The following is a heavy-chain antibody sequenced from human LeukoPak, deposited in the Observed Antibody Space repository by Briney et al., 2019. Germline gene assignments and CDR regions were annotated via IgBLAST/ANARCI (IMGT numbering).Heavy chain of an antibody. J-gene: IGHJ4*02. CDR3: ESTNYNPSLKSRVTISVDTSKNKFSLKLSSVTAADTAVYYCARDPRGAAAELSGFDY. D-gene: IGHD3-10*01. CDR2: IYYSGIT. V-gene: IGHV4-59*01. Sequence: SETLSLTCTVSGGSISSYYWSWIRQPPGKGLEWIGYIYYSGITNFHPSLKGRVPLSVDTSKNRCFLKLTSANVATPACYYFESTNYNPSLKSRVTISVDTSKNKFSLKLSSVTAADTAVYYCARDPRGAAAELSGFDYWGQGTLVTVSS. CDR1: GGSISSYY.